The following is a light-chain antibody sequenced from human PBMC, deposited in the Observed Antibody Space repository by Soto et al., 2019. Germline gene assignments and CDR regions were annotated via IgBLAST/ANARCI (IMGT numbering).Light chain of an antibody. CDR1: QSVLYSSNNMNY. V-gene: IGKV4-1*01. Sequence: DVVMTQSPDSLAVSLGQRATIICTSSQSVLYSSNNMNYLAWYQQKAGQPPKLLIYWASTRESGVPDRFGGSGSGTEFTLTINSLQAEDVAVYYCQQYYSTPWTFGQGTKVDIK. CDR3: QQYYSTPWT. CDR2: WAS. J-gene: IGKJ1*01.